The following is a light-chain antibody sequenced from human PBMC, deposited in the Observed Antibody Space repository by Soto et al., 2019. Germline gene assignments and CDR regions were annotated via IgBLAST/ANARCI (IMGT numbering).Light chain of an antibody. Sequence: EVVLTQSPATLSVSPGNTVTLSCRANQTITSNLAWYQQKPGQAPRLLIYGASTRATGIPVRFSGSGSGTDFTLTISRLEPEDFAVYYCQQYGSSPLTFGGGTKGDIK. CDR1: QTITSN. CDR3: QQYGSSPLT. CDR2: GAS. V-gene: IGKV3-20*01. J-gene: IGKJ4*01.